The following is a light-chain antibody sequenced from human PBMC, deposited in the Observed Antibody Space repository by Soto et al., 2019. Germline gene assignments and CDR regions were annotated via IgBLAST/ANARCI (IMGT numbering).Light chain of an antibody. CDR3: QQYNNWPRYT. Sequence: EIVMTQSPATLSVSPGERATLSCRASQSVSSNLAWYQQKPGQAPRLLIYGAATRATGIPARFSGSGSGTEFTLTISSLQSEDFAVYSCQQYNNWPRYTFGQRTKLEIK. J-gene: IGKJ2*01. CDR2: GAA. V-gene: IGKV3-15*01. CDR1: QSVSSN.